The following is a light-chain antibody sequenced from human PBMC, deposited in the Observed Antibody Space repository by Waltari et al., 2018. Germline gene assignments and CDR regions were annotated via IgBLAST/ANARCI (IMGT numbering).Light chain of an antibody. CDR1: ISDVGGYNF. CDR3: SSYTARSTLV. CDR2: GVD. J-gene: IGLJ3*02. V-gene: IGLV2-14*01. Sequence: QSALTQSASVSGSPGQTITLSCTGTISDVGGYNFVPWYQQLPGKPPKLLIYGVDQRPSGVSLRFSGSKSANTATLTISGLQPEDEGDYFCSSYTARSTLVFGGGTKLTVL.